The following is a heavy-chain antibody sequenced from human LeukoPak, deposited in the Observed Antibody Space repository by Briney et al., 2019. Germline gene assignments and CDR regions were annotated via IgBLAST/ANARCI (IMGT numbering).Heavy chain of an antibody. Sequence: ASVKVSCKASGYTFTGYYMHWVRQAPGQGLEWMGWINPNSGGTNYAQKFQGRVTMTRDTSISTAYMELSRLRSDDTAVYYCARGPGGRSGYHPLEDYYYYYYMDVWGKGTTVTVSS. CDR3: ARGPGGRSGYHPLEDYYYYYYMDV. V-gene: IGHV1-2*02. D-gene: IGHD3-22*01. J-gene: IGHJ6*03. CDR1: GYTFTGYY. CDR2: INPNSGGT.